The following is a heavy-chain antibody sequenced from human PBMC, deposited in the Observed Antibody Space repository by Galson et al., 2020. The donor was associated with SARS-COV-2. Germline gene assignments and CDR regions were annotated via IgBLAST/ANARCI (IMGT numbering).Heavy chain of an antibody. D-gene: IGHD1-26*01. V-gene: IGHV3-30*04. J-gene: IGHJ4*02. CDR3: ARGGEWELPYYFDY. Sequence: GGSLRLSCAASGFTFSNYVMHSVRQAPGKVPAWVAVISSDGSNSFYADSLKGRFTISRDNSKSTLYLQMNSLRAEDTAVYYCARGGEWELPYYFDYWGQGTLVTVSS. CDR1: GFTFSNYV. CDR2: ISSDGSNS.